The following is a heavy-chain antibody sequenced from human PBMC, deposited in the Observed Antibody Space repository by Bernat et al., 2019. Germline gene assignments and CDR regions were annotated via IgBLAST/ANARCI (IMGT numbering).Heavy chain of an antibody. CDR2: IIPILGIA. D-gene: IGHD3-22*01. J-gene: IGHJ1*01. Sequence: QVQLVQSGAEVKKPGSSVKVSCKASGGTFSSYTISWVRQAPGQGLEWMGRIIPILGIANYAQKFQGRVTITADRSTSTAYMELSSLRSEDTAVYYCARTDWEYYDSSGPSGYFQHWGQGTLGTVSS. V-gene: IGHV1-69*02. CDR3: ARTDWEYYDSSGPSGYFQH. CDR1: GGTFSSYT.